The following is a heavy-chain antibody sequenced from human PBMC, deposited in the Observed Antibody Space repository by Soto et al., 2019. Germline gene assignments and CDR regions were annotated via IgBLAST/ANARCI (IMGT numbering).Heavy chain of an antibody. J-gene: IGHJ4*02. V-gene: IGHV3-48*01. D-gene: IGHD3-10*01. CDR2: ICGNSDGI. CDR3: ARYGSGSNYKYPFDQ. Sequence: EVQLVESGGGLVQPGGSLRLSCVASGFTLSRYCMTWVRQAPGMGLEWVSYICGNSDGIRYADSVEGRFTISRDNAKNSLYLRMNRFRAEDTAVYYCARYGSGSNYKYPFDQWGRGTLVTVSS. CDR1: GFTLSRYC.